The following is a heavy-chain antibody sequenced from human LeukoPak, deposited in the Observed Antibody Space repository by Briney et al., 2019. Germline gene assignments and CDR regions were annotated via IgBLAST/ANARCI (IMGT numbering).Heavy chain of an antibody. CDR3: ARLQTPYEWELLGR. CDR2: IYPGDSDT. D-gene: IGHD1-26*01. CDR1: GYSFTSYW. J-gene: IGHJ4*02. Sequence: EASVKVSCKGSGYSFTSYWIGWVRQMPGKGLEWMGIIYPGDSDTRYSPSFQGQVTISADKSISTAYLQWSSLKASDTAMYYCARLQTPYEWELLGRWGQGTLVTVSS. V-gene: IGHV5-51*01.